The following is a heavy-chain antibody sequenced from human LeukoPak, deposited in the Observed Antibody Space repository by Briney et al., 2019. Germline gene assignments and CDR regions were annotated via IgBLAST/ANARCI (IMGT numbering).Heavy chain of an antibody. Sequence: ASVKVSCKASGYTFTSYYMHWVRQAPGQGLEWMGIINPSGGSTSYAQKFQGRVTMTRDTSTSTVYMELSSLRSEDTAVYYCARGNCGGDCHYYYYYYMDVWGKGTTVTISS. CDR3: ARGNCGGDCHYYYYYYMDV. J-gene: IGHJ6*03. CDR1: GYTFTSYY. V-gene: IGHV1-46*01. CDR2: INPSGGST. D-gene: IGHD2-21*02.